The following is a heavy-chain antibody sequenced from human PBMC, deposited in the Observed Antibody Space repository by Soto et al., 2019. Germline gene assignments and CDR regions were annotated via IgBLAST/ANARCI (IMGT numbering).Heavy chain of an antibody. CDR2: INPHSGGT. CDR1: GYTFTDFH. D-gene: IGHD3-3*01. J-gene: IGHJ4*02. Sequence: QVQLVQSGAEVKKPGASVKVSCKASGYTFTDFHMHWVRQAPGQGLEWMGWINPHSGGTSYAQKFQGWVTMTRDTSISTAYMELSRLRSDDTAVYYCASAPFDDFWSGYSVDYWGQGTLVTVSS. V-gene: IGHV1-2*04. CDR3: ASAPFDDFWSGYSVDY.